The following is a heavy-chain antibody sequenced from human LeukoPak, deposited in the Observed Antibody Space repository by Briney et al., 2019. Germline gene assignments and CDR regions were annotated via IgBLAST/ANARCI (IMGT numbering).Heavy chain of an antibody. Sequence: PGGSLRLSCAASGFTFSSFGITWVRQAPGKGLDWVSSIGGSGATTYYAESVKGRFTISRDNSKNTMYLQMNSLRAEDTAVYYCARLGNEVYWGQGTLVTVSS. CDR2: IGGSGATT. D-gene: IGHD7-27*01. CDR3: ARLGNEVY. V-gene: IGHV3-23*01. J-gene: IGHJ4*02. CDR1: GFTFSSFG.